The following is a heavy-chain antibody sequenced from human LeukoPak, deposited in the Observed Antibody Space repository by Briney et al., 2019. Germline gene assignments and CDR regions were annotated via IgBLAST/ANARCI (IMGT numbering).Heavy chain of an antibody. D-gene: IGHD6-19*01. CDR2: ISSSGSTI. CDR3: AREQHYSSGLDY. CDR1: GFTVSSNY. V-gene: IGHV3-11*01. J-gene: IGHJ4*02. Sequence: GGSLRLSCAASGFTVSSNYMSWVRQAPGKGLEWVSYISSSGSTIYYADSVKGRFTISRDNAKNSLYLQMNSLRAEDTAVYYCAREQHYSSGLDYWGQGTLVTVSS.